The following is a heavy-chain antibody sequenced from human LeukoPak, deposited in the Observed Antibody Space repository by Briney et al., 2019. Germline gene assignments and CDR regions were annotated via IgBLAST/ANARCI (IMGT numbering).Heavy chain of an antibody. CDR1: GGSISTFY. CDR3: ARGSRPEAFDI. Sequence: TSETLSLTCTVSGGSISTFYWNWIRQPPGKGLEWIGYIYYSGSTNYNPSLKSGVTISVDTSKKQFSLRLSSVTAADTAVYYCARGSRPEAFDIWGPGTMVTVSS. CDR2: IYYSGST. J-gene: IGHJ3*02. D-gene: IGHD1-1*01. V-gene: IGHV4-59*01.